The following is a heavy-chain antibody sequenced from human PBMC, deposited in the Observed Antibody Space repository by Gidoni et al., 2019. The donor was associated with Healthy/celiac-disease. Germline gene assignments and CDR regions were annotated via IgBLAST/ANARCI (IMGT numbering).Heavy chain of an antibody. J-gene: IGHJ4*02. V-gene: IGHV4-34*01. CDR3: ARGCRDGYNGRFTTRWISCNFDY. D-gene: IGHD5-12*01. Sequence: QVQLQQWGAGLLKPSETLSLTCAVYGGSFSGYYWSWIRQPPGKGLEWIGEINHSGSTNYNPSLKSRVTISVDTSKNQFSLKLSSVTAADTAVYYCARGCRDGYNGRFTTRWISCNFDYWGQGTLVTVSS. CDR2: INHSGST. CDR1: GGSFSGYY.